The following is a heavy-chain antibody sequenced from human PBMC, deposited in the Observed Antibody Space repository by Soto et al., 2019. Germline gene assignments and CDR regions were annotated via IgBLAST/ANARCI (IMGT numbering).Heavy chain of an antibody. J-gene: IGHJ3*02. CDR3: ARRISQGDVFQRNGAFDI. Sequence: PGESLKISCQGSGYSFTSYWIGWVRQMPGKGLEWMGIIYPGDSDTRYSPSFQGQVTISADKSISTAYLQWSSLKASDTAMYYCARRISQGDVFQRNGAFDIWGQGTMVTVSS. CDR1: GYSFTSYW. V-gene: IGHV5-51*01. D-gene: IGHD1-26*01. CDR2: IYPGDSDT.